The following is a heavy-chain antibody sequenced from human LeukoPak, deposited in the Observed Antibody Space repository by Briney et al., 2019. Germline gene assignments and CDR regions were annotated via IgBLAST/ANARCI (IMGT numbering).Heavy chain of an antibody. CDR1: GFTFSSYS. Sequence: GGSLRLSCAASGFTFSSYSMNWVRQAPGKGLEWVSYISSSSSTIYYADSVKGRFTISRDNAKNSLYLQMNSLRAEDTAVYYCARALGYCSGGSCLGYYYMDVWGKGTTVTVSS. V-gene: IGHV3-48*01. J-gene: IGHJ6*03. CDR2: ISSSSSTI. D-gene: IGHD2-15*01. CDR3: ARALGYCSGGSCLGYYYMDV.